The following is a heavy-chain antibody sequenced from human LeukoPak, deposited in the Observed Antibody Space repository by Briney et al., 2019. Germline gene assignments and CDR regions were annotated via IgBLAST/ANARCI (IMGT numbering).Heavy chain of an antibody. D-gene: IGHD6-19*01. J-gene: IGHJ6*02. CDR3: ARGAVAGAYYGMDV. CDR2: IGTAGDT. CDR1: GFTFSSYD. V-gene: IGHV3-13*01. Sequence: GGSLRLSCAASGFTFSSYDMHWVRQTTGKGLEWVSAIGTAGDTYYPGSVKGRFTISRENAKNSLYLQMNSLRAGDTAVYYCARGAVAGAYYGMDVWGQGTTVTVYS.